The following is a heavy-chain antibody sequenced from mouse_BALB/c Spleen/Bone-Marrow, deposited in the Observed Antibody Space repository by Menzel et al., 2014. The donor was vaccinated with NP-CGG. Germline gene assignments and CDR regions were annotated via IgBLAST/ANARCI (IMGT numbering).Heavy chain of an antibody. J-gene: IGHJ4*01. CDR3: ARQITTVDYAMDY. V-gene: IGHV1-7*01. Sequence: VQLQQSGAELAKPGASVKMSCKASGYTFTSYWMHWVKQRPGQGLEWIGYINPSTGYTEYNQKFKDKATLTADKSSSTAYKQLSSLTSEDSAVYYCARQITTVDYAMDYWGQGTSVTASS. CDR2: INPSTGYT. CDR1: GYTFTSYW. D-gene: IGHD1-1*01.